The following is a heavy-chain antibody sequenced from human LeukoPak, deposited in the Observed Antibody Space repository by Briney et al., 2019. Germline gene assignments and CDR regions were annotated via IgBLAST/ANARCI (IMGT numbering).Heavy chain of an antibody. J-gene: IGHJ6*03. D-gene: IGHD6-19*01. CDR1: GFSISSGYS. CDR3: ARHVWDSSSHMDV. CDR2: IYHSGSI. Sequence: SETLSLTCTVSGFSISSGYSWGWIRQPPGKGLEWIGTIYHSGSIYYNPSLTSRVTISDDTSKNQFSLRLSSVTAADTAVYYCARHVWDSSSHMDVWGRGTTVTVSS. V-gene: IGHV4-38-2*02.